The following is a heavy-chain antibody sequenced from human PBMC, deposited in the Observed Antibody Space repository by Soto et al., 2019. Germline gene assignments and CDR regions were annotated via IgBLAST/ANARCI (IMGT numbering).Heavy chain of an antibody. CDR1: GASIRNFY. Sequence: QVQLQESGPGLVKASETLSLTCTVSGASIRNFYWSWIRQPPGKGLEWIGYSDYSGSTNYNPSLKSRVTMSVDTSKDQLSLKLTSVTAADTAVYYCARQPPDTAAFDMWGQGTMVTVSS. J-gene: IGHJ3*02. CDR2: SDYSGST. CDR3: ARQPPDTAAFDM. D-gene: IGHD5-18*01. V-gene: IGHV4-59*08.